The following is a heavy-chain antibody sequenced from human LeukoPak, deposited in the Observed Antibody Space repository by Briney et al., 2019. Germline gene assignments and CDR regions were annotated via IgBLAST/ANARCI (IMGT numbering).Heavy chain of an antibody. CDR3: ARGAVTSDF. Sequence: GGSLRLSCAASGFTFKNYWMHWIRQAPGKGLMWVSRINTDGSSTTYADSVKGRFTISRDNAKNSLYLQMNSLRAEDTAVYYCARGAVTSDFWGQGTLVTVSS. J-gene: IGHJ4*02. D-gene: IGHD4-11*01. CDR2: INTDGSST. V-gene: IGHV3-74*01. CDR1: GFTFKNYW.